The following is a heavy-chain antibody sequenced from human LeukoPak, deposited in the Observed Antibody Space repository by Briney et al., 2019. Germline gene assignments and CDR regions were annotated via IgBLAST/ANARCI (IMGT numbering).Heavy chain of an antibody. V-gene: IGHV1-69*13. CDR2: IIPIFGTA. Sequence: SVKVSCEASGGTFSSYAISWVRQAPGQGLEWMGGIIPIFGTANYAQKFQGRVTITADESTSTAYMELSSLRSEDTAVYYCARANSPDGYTDYWGQGTLVTVSS. CDR1: GGTFSSYA. D-gene: IGHD5-24*01. CDR3: ARANSPDGYTDY. J-gene: IGHJ4*02.